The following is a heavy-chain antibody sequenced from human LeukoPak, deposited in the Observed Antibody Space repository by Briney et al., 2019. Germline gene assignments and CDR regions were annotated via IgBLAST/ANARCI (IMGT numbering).Heavy chain of an antibody. D-gene: IGHD3-3*02. CDR1: GYTFSSYT. Sequence: GASVKISCKASGYTFSSYTIHWVRQAPGQRPEWMEWINAGNDKRKYSQKFEARVTLTRDTSASTGYMELSSLTSEDTAVYYCARDHGGALASRSILFDPWGQGTPVTVSS. V-gene: IGHV1-3*01. J-gene: IGHJ5*02. CDR3: ARDHGGALASRSILFDP. CDR2: INAGNDKR.